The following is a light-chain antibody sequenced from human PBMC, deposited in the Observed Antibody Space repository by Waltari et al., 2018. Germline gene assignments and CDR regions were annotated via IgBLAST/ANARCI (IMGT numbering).Light chain of an antibody. J-gene: IGKJ1*01. V-gene: IGKV1-39*01. CDR3: QQSFITPWT. Sequence: DIQLTQSPSSLSASVGDRVMIPCRTSQNIRSYLSWYQQKPGKAPKVLISAASNLQSGVPSRFSGSGSGTDFTLSITNLQPEDFATYYCQQSFITPWTFGLGTKVEIK. CDR2: AAS. CDR1: QNIRSY.